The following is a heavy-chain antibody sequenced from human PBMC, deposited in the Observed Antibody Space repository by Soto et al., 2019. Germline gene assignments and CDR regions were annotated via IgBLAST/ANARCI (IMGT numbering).Heavy chain of an antibody. Sequence: GASVKVSCKASGGTFSSYTISWVRQAPGQGLEWMGRIIPILGIANYAQKFQGRVTMTANTSISTAYMELSSLRSEDTAVYYCAREHGYYALDYWGQGTLVTVSS. D-gene: IGHD4-17*01. CDR2: IIPILGIA. V-gene: IGHV1-69*04. CDR1: GGTFSSYT. J-gene: IGHJ4*02. CDR3: AREHGYYALDY.